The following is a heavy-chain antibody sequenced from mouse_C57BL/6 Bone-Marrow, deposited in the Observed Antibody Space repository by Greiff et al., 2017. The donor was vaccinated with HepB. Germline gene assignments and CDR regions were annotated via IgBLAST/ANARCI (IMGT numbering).Heavy chain of an antibody. CDR3: ARDYCGSWFAY. CDR1: GYAFTNYL. J-gene: IGHJ3*01. Sequence: VQLQQSGAELVRPGTSVKVSCKASGYAFTNYLIEWVKQRPGQGLEWIGVINPGSGGTNYNEKFKGKATLTADKSSSTAYMQLSSLTSEDSAVYFCARDYCGSWFAYWGQGTLVTVSA. CDR2: INPGSGGT. V-gene: IGHV1-54*01. D-gene: IGHD1-1*01.